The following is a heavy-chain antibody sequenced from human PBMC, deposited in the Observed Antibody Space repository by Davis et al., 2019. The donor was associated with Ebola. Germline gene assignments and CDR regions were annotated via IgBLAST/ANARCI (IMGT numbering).Heavy chain of an antibody. CDR1: GGSINNYY. Sequence: GSLRLSCTVSGGSINNYYWSWIRQPPGKGLEWIGYIHFSGSTNYNPSLKSRVAMSVDTSKNQFSLRLNSVTAADTAVYYCASGRQLVDYWGQGTLVTVSS. V-gene: IGHV4-59*01. CDR3: ASGRQLVDY. D-gene: IGHD6-6*01. J-gene: IGHJ4*02. CDR2: IHFSGST.